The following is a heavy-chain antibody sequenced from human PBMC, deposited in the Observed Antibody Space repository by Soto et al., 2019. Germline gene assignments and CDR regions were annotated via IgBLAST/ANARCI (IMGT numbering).Heavy chain of an antibody. CDR3: AKGVGASPPRY. CDR1: GGSISVYY. V-gene: IGHV4-59*01. D-gene: IGHD1-26*01. J-gene: IGHJ4*02. CDR2: IYANGSP. Sequence: QVQLQESGPGQVKPSETLSLTCTISGGSISVYYWSWVRQPPGHELEWIGYIYANGSPYYNPSLKRRVTISAATSKNQTALKLTAPTAADTAVYSCAKGVGASPPRYWGRGTLVTVSS.